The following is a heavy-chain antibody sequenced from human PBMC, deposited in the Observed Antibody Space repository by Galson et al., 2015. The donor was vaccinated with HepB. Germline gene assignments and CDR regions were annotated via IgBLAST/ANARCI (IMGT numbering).Heavy chain of an antibody. CDR2: ISGSGGST. CDR3: ARSPKSSSWPYYFDY. D-gene: IGHD6-13*01. Sequence: SLRLSCAASGFTFSSYAMSWVRQAPGKGLEWVSAISGSGGSTYYADSVRGRFTISRDNSKNTLYLQMNSLRAEDTAVYYCARSPKSSSWPYYFDYWGQGTLVTVSS. CDR1: GFTFSSYA. V-gene: IGHV3-23*01. J-gene: IGHJ4*02.